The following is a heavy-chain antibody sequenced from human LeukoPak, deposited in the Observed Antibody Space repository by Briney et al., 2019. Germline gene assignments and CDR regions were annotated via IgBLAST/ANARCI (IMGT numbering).Heavy chain of an antibody. CDR1: GYTFTGYY. CDR3: ARNFPYYDILTGYTNWFDP. D-gene: IGHD3-9*01. Sequence: RASVKVSCKASGYTFTGYYMHWVRQAPGQGLEWVGWINPNSGGTNYAQKFQGRVTMNRDTSISTAYMELSRLRSDDTAVYYCARNFPYYDILTGYTNWFDPWGQGTLVTVSS. CDR2: INPNSGGT. V-gene: IGHV1-2*02. J-gene: IGHJ5*02.